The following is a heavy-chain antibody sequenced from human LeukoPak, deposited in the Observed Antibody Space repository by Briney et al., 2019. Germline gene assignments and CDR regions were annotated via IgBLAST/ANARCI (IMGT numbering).Heavy chain of an antibody. CDR3: ARGRGYSYGWIGEKLLDY. Sequence: GGSLRLSCAASGFTFRSYWTHWVRQAPGKGLVWVSCINSDRSSTSYADSVKGRFTISRDNAKNTLYLQMNSLRAEDTAVYYCARGRGYSYGWIGEKLLDYWGQGILVTVSS. D-gene: IGHD5-18*01. V-gene: IGHV3-74*01. J-gene: IGHJ4*02. CDR2: INSDRSST. CDR1: GFTFRSYW.